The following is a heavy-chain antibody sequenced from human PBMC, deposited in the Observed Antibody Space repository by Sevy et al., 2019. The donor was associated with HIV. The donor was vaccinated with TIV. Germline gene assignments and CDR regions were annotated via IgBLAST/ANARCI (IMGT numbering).Heavy chain of an antibody. CDR1: GGSISSGFYS. D-gene: IGHD2-21*02. Sequence: PSETLSLTCSVSGGSISSGFYSWTWIRLPAGKGLEWIGHLSTSGTSNYNSSLKSRVTISVDTSKNQFSLKLTSVTAADTAVYYCARDRRNDFNGPAHYLDVWGKGTTVTVSS. J-gene: IGHJ6*03. CDR3: ARDRRNDFNGPAHYLDV. CDR2: LSTSGTS. V-gene: IGHV4-61*09.